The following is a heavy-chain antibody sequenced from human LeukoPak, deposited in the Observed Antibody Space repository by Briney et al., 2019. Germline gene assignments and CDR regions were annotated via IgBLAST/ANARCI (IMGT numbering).Heavy chain of an antibody. J-gene: IGHJ4*02. Sequence: GGSLRLSCAASGFTFSSYWMHWVRQAPGKGLVWVSRVNTDGRTTNYADSVRGRFTISRDNAENTLYLQMNSLRVEDTAVYYCSMDLSGAHDYWGQGSVVTVST. CDR1: GFTFSSYW. CDR3: SMDLSGAHDY. D-gene: IGHD2-2*03. V-gene: IGHV3-74*01. CDR2: VNTDGRTT.